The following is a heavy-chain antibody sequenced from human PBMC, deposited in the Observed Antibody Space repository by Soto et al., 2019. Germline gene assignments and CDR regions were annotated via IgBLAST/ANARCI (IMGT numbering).Heavy chain of an antibody. V-gene: IGHV4-34*01. CDR1: GGSFSDFY. J-gene: IGHJ4*02. CDR2: INHSGST. D-gene: IGHD6-19*01. Sequence: QVQLQQWGAGLLKPSETLSLTCAVYGGSFSDFYWTWIRQPPGKGLEWIGEINHSGSTNYNPSLKSRVAISVDTSKNQFSLNLTSVTAADTVVYYCGPRGAVADPRGYWGQGTLVTVSS. CDR3: GPRGAVADPRGY.